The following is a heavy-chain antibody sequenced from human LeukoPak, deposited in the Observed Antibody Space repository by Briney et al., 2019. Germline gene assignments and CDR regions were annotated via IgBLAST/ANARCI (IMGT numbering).Heavy chain of an antibody. V-gene: IGHV3-74*01. CDR2: INSDGSST. J-gene: IGHJ4*02. D-gene: IGHD6-19*01. CDR3: ARVNGWYFGY. CDR1: GFTFDDYA. Sequence: GRSLRLSCAASGFTFDDYAMHWVRQAPGKGLVWVSRINSDGSSTSYADSVKGRFTISRDNAKNTLYLQMNSLRAEDTAVYYCARVNGWYFGYWGQGTLVTVSS.